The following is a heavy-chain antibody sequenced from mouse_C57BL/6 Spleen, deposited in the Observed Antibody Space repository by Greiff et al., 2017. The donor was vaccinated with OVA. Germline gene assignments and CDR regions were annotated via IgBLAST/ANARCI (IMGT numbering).Heavy chain of an antibody. CDR2: INPNNGGT. Sequence: VQLQQSGPELVKPGASVKISCKASGYTFTDYYMNWVKQSHGKSLEWIGDINPNNGGTSYNQKFKGKATLTVDKSSNTAYMELRSLTSEDSAVYYCATGLLLAYWGQGTLVTVSA. CDR3: ATGLLLAY. D-gene: IGHD2-3*01. V-gene: IGHV1-26*01. J-gene: IGHJ3*01. CDR1: GYTFTDYY.